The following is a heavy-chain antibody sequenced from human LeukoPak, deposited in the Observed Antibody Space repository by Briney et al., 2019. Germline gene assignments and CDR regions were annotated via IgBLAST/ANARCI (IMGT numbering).Heavy chain of an antibody. CDR2: IYSGGST. J-gene: IGHJ3*02. V-gene: IGHV3-66*01. D-gene: IGHD3-16*01. Sequence: GGSLRLSCAASGFTVSSNYMSWVRQAPGKGLEWVSVIYSGGSTYYADSVKGRFTISRDNSKNTLYLQMNSLRAEVTAVYYCARVRFGFDAFDIWGQGTMVTVSS. CDR3: ARVRFGFDAFDI. CDR1: GFTVSSNY.